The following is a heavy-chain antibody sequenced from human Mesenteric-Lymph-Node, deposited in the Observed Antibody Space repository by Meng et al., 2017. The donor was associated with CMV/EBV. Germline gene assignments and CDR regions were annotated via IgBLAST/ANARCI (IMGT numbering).Heavy chain of an antibody. Sequence: GESLKISCAASGFTFSSYTMNWVRQAPGKGLEWVSSISGGSSYIYYADSVKGRFTISRDNAKNSLYLQMNSLRAEDTAVYYCAKGDTEGVYWGQGTLVTVSS. CDR1: GFTFSSYT. CDR2: ISGGSSYI. D-gene: IGHD2-21*01. J-gene: IGHJ4*02. V-gene: IGHV3-21*01. CDR3: AKGDTEGVY.